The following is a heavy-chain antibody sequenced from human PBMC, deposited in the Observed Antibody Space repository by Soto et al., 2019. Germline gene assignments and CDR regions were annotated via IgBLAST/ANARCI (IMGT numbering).Heavy chain of an antibody. V-gene: IGHV1-18*01. D-gene: IGHD1-1*01. CDR3: ARWGLREYNPYYFDY. CDR1: GYTFTSYG. Sequence: GASVKVSCKASGYTFTSYGISWVRQAPGQGLEWMGWISAYNGNTNYAQKLQGRVTMTTDTSTSTAYMELRSLRSDDTAVYYCARWGLREYNPYYFDYWGQGTLVTVSS. CDR2: ISAYNGNT. J-gene: IGHJ4*02.